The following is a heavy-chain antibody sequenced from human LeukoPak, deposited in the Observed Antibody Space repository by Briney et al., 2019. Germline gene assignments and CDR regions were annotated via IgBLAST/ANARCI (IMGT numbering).Heavy chain of an antibody. CDR2: IYYSGGT. CDR3: ARHWQQLALDY. V-gene: IGHV4-39*01. Sequence: TSETLSLTCTVSGGSISSSSYYWGWIRQPPGKGLEWIGSIYYSGGTYYNPSLKSRVTISVDTSKNQFSLKLSSVTAADTAVYYCARHWQQLALDYWGQGTLVTVSS. J-gene: IGHJ4*02. D-gene: IGHD6-13*01. CDR1: GGSISSSSYY.